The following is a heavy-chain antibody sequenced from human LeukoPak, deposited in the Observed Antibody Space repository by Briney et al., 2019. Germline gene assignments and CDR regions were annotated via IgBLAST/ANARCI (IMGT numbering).Heavy chain of an antibody. J-gene: IGHJ6*02. V-gene: IGHV3-33*01. CDR1: GXTLSNSG. CDR2: IWPDGSKT. Sequence: GRALRLSCAASGXTLSNSGMHWVRQAPGKGLEWVAVIWPDGSKTYYAESVKGRFTISRDNSKNTLYVEMSSLRADDTAVYYCARSQGACSVTTCRFGMDVWGLGTTVTVSS. D-gene: IGHD3-10*02. CDR3: ARSQGACSVTTCRFGMDV.